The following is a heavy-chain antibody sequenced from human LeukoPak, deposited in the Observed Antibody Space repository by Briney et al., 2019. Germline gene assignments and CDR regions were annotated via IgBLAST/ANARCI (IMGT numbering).Heavy chain of an antibody. J-gene: IGHJ3*02. Sequence: GGSLRLSCAASGFTFSTYAMTWVRQAPGKGLEWVSGISGNSDMTYYADSVKGRLSISRDNSKNTLYLQMNSLRADDTALYYCARRLWESKGLDPFDIWGQGTMVTVSS. D-gene: IGHD5-18*01. CDR3: ARRLWESKGLDPFDI. CDR1: GFTFSTYA. CDR2: ISGNSDMT. V-gene: IGHV3-23*01.